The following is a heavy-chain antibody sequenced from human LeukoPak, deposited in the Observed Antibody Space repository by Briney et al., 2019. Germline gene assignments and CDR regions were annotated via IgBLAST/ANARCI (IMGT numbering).Heavy chain of an antibody. CDR2: SNPNIGST. D-gene: IGHD1-26*01. CDR1: GYTFTRYY. CDR3: GSSGSYGQAAFDI. Sequence: ASGMPSCPPSGYTFTRYYQLRVRQAPGPGQKGRGWSNPNIGSTNYAQKIQGRVSMARDTSISTAYMELSRLRSDDAAVYYCGSSGSYGQAAFDIWGQGTMVTVSS. J-gene: IGHJ3*02. V-gene: IGHV1-2*02.